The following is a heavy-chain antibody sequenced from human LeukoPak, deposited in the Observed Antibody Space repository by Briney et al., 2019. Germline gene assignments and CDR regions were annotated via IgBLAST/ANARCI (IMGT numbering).Heavy chain of an antibody. CDR2: ISWDGGST. V-gene: IGHV3-43D*04. CDR1: GFTFDDYA. J-gene: IGHJ4*02. Sequence: GGSLRLSCAASGFTFDDYAMHWVRQAPGKGLEWVSLISWDGGSTYYADSVKGRFTISRDNSKNSLYLQMNSLRAEDTALYYCAKDHTIFGVVTLFDYWGQGTLVTVSS. D-gene: IGHD3-3*01. CDR3: AKDHTIFGVVTLFDY.